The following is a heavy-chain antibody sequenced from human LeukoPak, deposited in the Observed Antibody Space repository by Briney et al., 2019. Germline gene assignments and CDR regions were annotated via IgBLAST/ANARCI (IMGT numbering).Heavy chain of an antibody. CDR1: GYKFISYA. CDR3: VLPAATDDAFDI. D-gene: IGHD2-2*01. J-gene: IGHJ3*02. V-gene: IGHV1-69*13. Sequence: SVKVSCKGSGYKFISYAMNWVRQAPGQGLEWMGGIIPIFGTANYAQKFQGRVTITADESTSTAYMELSSLRSEDTAVYYCVLPAATDDAFDIWGQGTMVTVSS. CDR2: IIPIFGTA.